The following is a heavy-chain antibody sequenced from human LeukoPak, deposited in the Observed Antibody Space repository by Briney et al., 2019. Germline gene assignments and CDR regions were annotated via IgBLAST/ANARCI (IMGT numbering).Heavy chain of an antibody. CDR3: AARHLDAAAWFDP. V-gene: IGHV4-59*08. Sequence: PSETLSLTCTVSGGTISRYYWSWIRQPPGKGLEWIGYIYYSSRTHYTPSLKSRVTISVDTSKSLFFLQLSSVSAADTAVYYCAARHLDAAAWFDPWGQGTPVTVSS. CDR1: GGTISRYY. J-gene: IGHJ5*02. D-gene: IGHD3/OR15-3a*01. CDR2: IYYSSRT.